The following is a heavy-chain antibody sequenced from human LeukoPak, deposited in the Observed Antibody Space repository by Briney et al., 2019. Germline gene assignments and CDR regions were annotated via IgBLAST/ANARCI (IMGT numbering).Heavy chain of an antibody. CDR2: INEGGSVT. CDR1: GFTFSNYW. D-gene: IGHD5-24*01. V-gene: IGHV3-74*01. CDR3: SRDLRGRDDY. Sequence: GGSLRLSCAASGFTFSNYWMHWVRHAPGKGLVWVSRINEGGSVTDYADSVKGRFTISRDNAKNTLYLEMNSLRAEDTAVYYCSRDLRGRDDYWGQGTLVSVSS. J-gene: IGHJ4*02.